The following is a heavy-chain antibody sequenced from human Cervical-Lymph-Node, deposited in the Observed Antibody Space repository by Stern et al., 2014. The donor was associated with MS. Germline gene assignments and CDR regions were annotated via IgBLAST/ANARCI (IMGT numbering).Heavy chain of an antibody. V-gene: IGHV3-30-3*01. CDR3: AREGLTLFGDMRTDAKFDS. Sequence: QVQLVESGGGGVQPGRSLRLSCTASGFTFSRFPIHWVRQAPGKGLEWMAGISNDGSSINYADSVKGRCTISRDNSKDTHYLQRNSLRAEDTAVYYCAREGLTLFGDMRTDAKFDSWGQGTLVTVSS. CDR2: ISNDGSSI. CDR1: GFTFSRFP. D-gene: IGHD3-3*01. J-gene: IGHJ4*02.